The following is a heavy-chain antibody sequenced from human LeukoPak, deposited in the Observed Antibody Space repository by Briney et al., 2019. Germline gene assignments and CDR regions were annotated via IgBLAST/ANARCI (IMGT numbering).Heavy chain of an antibody. CDR3: ARDQQRGTLYYYYYMDV. V-gene: IGHV3-21*01. J-gene: IGHJ6*03. CDR2: ISISSSYI. Sequence: PGGSLRLSCAASGFTFSSYSMNWVRQAPGKGLEWVSSISISSSYIYYADSVKGRFTLSRDNAKNSLYLQMNSLRAEDTAVYYCARDQQRGTLYYYYYMDVWGKGTTVTVSS. D-gene: IGHD6-13*01. CDR1: GFTFSSYS.